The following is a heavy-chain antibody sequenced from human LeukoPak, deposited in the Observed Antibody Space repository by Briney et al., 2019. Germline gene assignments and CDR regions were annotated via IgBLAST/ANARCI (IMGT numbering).Heavy chain of an antibody. D-gene: IGHD2-8*01. Sequence: PSETLSLTCAVYGGSFSGYYWSWIRQPPGKGLEWIGEINHSGSTNYNPSLKSRVTISVDTSKNQFSLKLSSVTAADTAVYYCARGTGVFDIWGQGTMVTVSS. J-gene: IGHJ3*02. V-gene: IGHV4-34*01. CDR2: INHSGST. CDR1: GGSFSGYY. CDR3: ARGTGVFDI.